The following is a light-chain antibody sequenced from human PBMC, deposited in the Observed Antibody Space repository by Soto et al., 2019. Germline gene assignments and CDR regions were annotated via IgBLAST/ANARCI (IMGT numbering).Light chain of an antibody. CDR1: SSNIGTNT. Sequence: QSVLTQPPSASGTPGQRVTISCSGSSSNIGTNTVNWYLQLPGTAPNLLMYNNNQRPSGVPERFSGSKSGTSASLAIGGLQSEDEADYYCAAWDDSLDGFYVFGSGTKVTVL. CDR3: AAWDDSLDGFYV. J-gene: IGLJ1*01. CDR2: NNN. V-gene: IGLV1-44*01.